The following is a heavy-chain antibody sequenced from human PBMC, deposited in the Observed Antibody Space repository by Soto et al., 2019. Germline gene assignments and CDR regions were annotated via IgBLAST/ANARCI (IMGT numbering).Heavy chain of an antibody. CDR1: GGALSDYN. D-gene: IGHD1-26*01. CDR3: ARDPQGDGRLDCDY. CDR2: INHSGGT. J-gene: IGHJ4*02. Sequence: QVQLQQWGAGLLKPSETLSLTCAVDGGALSDYNWSWIRHSPGKGLEWIGEINHSGGTNYNPSLTSRATLSVDTAKNQVSLKMSSVTAAVSSMYYCARDPQGDGRLDCDYWVQGTLVTVS. V-gene: IGHV4-34*01.